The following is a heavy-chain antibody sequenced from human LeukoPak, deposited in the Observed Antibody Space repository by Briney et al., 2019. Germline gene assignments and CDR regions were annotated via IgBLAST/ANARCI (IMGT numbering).Heavy chain of an antibody. V-gene: IGHV3-23*01. CDR1: GFTFSSYA. D-gene: IGHD5-18*01. CDR2: ISGSGGST. Sequence: GGSLRLSCAASGFTFSSYAMSWVRQAPGKGLEWVSAISGSGGSTYYADSVKGRFTISRDNSKNTLYLQMNSLRAEDTAVYYCAKDRLDTAMVWYYFDYWGQGTLVTVSS. CDR3: AKDRLDTAMVWYYFDY. J-gene: IGHJ4*02.